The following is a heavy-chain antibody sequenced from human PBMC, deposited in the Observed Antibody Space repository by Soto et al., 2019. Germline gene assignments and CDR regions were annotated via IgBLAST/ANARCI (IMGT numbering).Heavy chain of an antibody. CDR3: ASVPGSPGYHGLDV. CDR2: IKHDGSEQ. Sequence: EVQLVESGGXLVQPGGSLRLSCTVSGLTLSKYWMTWVRQAPGKGLEWVANIKHDGSEQYYVDSVKGRFTISRDNAKNSLFLQMDSLRVDDTAVYYCASVPGSPGYHGLDVWGQGTTVTVSS. V-gene: IGHV3-7*03. J-gene: IGHJ6*02. CDR1: GLTLSKYW. D-gene: IGHD7-27*01.